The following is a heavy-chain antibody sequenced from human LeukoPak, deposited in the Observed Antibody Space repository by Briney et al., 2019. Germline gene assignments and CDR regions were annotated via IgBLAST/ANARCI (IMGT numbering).Heavy chain of an antibody. J-gene: IGHJ5*02. CDR3: ARHTAAAKPNWFDP. CDR1: GGSISSYY. V-gene: IGHV4-59*08. Sequence: SETLSLTCTVSGGSISSYYWSWIRQPPGKGLEWIGYIYYSGSTNYNPSLKSRVTISVDTSKNQFSLKLSSVTAADTAVYYCARHTAAAKPNWFDPWGQGTLVTVSS. D-gene: IGHD6-13*01. CDR2: IYYSGST.